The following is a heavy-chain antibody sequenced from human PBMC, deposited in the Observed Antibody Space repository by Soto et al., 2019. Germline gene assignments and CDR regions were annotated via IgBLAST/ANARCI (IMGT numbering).Heavy chain of an antibody. CDR1: GFIFSTYG. CDR2: ISNDASNK. V-gene: IGHV3-30*18. D-gene: IGHD2-8*02. CDR3: TKGFGHYWAFDY. Sequence: QVHLVESGGGVVQPGRSLRLSCAASGFIFSTYGMHWVRQATGKGLEWVAFISNDASNKYYADYVNGRITLSRDKSKNTLYLQMKSLRAEDADVYYFTKGFGHYWAFDYCGQGPQVTVSA. J-gene: IGHJ4*02.